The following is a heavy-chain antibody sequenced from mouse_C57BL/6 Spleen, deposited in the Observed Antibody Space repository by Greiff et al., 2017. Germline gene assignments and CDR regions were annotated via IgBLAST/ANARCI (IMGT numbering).Heavy chain of an antibody. J-gene: IGHJ1*03. CDR1: GFTFSNYW. CDR3: TGRDDYGNSYPRYFDV. CDR2: IRLKSDNYAT. Sequence: DVQLQESGGGLVQPGGSMKLSCVASGFTFSNYWMNWVRQSPEKGLEWVAQIRLKSDNYATHYAESVKGRFTISRDDSKSSVYLQMNNLRAEDTGIYYCTGRDDYGNSYPRYFDVWGTGTTVTVSS. D-gene: IGHD1-1*01. V-gene: IGHV6-3*01.